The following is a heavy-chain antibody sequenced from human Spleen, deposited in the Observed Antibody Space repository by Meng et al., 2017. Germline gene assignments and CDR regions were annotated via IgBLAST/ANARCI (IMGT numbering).Heavy chain of an antibody. CDR1: GYTFTSYG. CDR3: ARDFAPRGIPVVVGMY. Sequence: VKLVQSGAEVNKPGASVKVSCKASGYTFTSYGISWVRQAPGQGLEWMGVIIPIFATTNYAQRFQGRVTITADESTSTAYMELSSLTSDDTAIYYCARDFAPRGIPVVVGMYWGQGTLVTVSS. D-gene: IGHD2-15*01. CDR2: IIPIFATT. J-gene: IGHJ4*02. V-gene: IGHV1-69*13.